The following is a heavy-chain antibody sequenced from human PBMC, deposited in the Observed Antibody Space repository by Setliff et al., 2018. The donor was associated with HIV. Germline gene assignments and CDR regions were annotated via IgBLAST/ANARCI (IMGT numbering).Heavy chain of an antibody. CDR1: GDSISTDY. J-gene: IGHJ4*02. D-gene: IGHD2-8*02. CDR2: IYSSGTT. Sequence: SETLSLTCTVSGDSISTDYWTWIRQPPGKGLEWIGYIYSSGTTQYNPSVESRVTMSLDTSRDQFSLNLRSVTAADTAVYFCVRLIHTGLLYFDFWGLGTLVTVSS. CDR3: VRLIHTGLLYFDF. V-gene: IGHV4-4*09.